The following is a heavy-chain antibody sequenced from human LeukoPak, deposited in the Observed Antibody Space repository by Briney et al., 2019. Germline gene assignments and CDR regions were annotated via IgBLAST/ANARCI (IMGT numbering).Heavy chain of an antibody. CDR3: AGAFSGWSPKF. CDR1: GFTFISYA. D-gene: IGHD6-19*01. CDR2: ISDGGGAT. V-gene: IGHV3-23*01. Sequence: GGSLRLSCAASGFTFISYAMTWVRQAPGKGLEWVSGISDGGGATYYADSVKGRFTLSRDNSKNTLYLQMNSLRADDTAVYYCAGAFSGWSPKFWGQGTLVTVSS. J-gene: IGHJ4*02.